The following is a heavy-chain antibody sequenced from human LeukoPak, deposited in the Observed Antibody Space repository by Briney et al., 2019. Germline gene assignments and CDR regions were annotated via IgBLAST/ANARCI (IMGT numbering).Heavy chain of an antibody. CDR1: GGSFSGYY. Sequence: PSETLSLTCAVYGGSFSGYYWSWIRQPPGKGLEWIGEINHSGSTNYNPSLKSRVTISVDTSKNQFSLKLSSVTAADTAVYYCARAGLRGYGMDVWGQGTTVTVSS. J-gene: IGHJ6*02. V-gene: IGHV4-34*01. CDR3: ARAGLRGYGMDV. CDR2: INHSGST.